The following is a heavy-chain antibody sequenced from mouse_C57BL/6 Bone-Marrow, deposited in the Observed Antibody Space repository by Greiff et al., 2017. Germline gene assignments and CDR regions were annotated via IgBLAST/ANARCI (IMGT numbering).Heavy chain of an antibody. J-gene: IGHJ2*01. V-gene: IGHV14-4*01. D-gene: IGHD2-3*01. Sequence: EVQLQQSGAELVRPGASVKLSCTASGFNIKDDYIHWVKQRPEQGLEWIGWIDPEIGDTEYASKFQGKATITSDTTSNTAYLQLSSLTSEDTAVYYCSSFDGDYFDFWGQGTPLTVAS. CDR1: GFNIKDDY. CDR3: SSFDGDYFDF. CDR2: IDPEIGDT.